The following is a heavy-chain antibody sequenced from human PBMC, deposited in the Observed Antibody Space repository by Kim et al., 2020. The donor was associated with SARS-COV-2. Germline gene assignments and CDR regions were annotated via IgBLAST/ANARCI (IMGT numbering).Heavy chain of an antibody. D-gene: IGHD3-22*01. CDR3: ARDSVDYDCGGYAEILFDY. V-gene: IGHV7-4-1*02. CDR2: INTNTGNP. Sequence: ASLKVSCKASGYSFTSYAMNWVRQAPGQGLEWMGWINTNTGNPTYAQGFTGRFVFSLDTSVSTAYLQISSLKGEDTAVYYRARDSVDYDCGGYAEILFDYWGQGTLVTVSS. CDR1: GYSFTSYA. J-gene: IGHJ4*02.